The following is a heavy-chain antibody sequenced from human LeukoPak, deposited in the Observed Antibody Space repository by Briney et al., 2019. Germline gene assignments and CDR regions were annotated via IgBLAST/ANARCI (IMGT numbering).Heavy chain of an antibody. CDR2: IGGDGRRK. V-gene: IGHV3-7*01. CDR3: ARDAGWRLLDY. CDR1: GLTFSSQW. Sequence: QSGGSLRLSCVASGLTFSSQWMTWVRRAPGKGLEWLANIGGDGRRKFYEDSVEGRFTISRDNAESSLYLQMNNLRVEDTAVYCARDAGWRLLDYWGRGTQVTVSS. D-gene: IGHD6-25*01. J-gene: IGHJ4*02.